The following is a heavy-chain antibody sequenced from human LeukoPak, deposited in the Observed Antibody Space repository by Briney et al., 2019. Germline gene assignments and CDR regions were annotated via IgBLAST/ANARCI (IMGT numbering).Heavy chain of an antibody. CDR2: INPNSGGT. D-gene: IGHD3-10*01. CDR1: GYTFTGYY. CDR3: ARAGGSGSYWLDWFGP. Sequence: ASVKVSCKASGYTFTGYYMHWVRQAPGQGLEWMGWINPNSGGTNYAQKFQGRVTMTRDTSISTAYMELSRLRSDDTAVYYCARAGGSGSYWLDWFGPWGQGTLVTVSS. V-gene: IGHV1-2*02. J-gene: IGHJ5*02.